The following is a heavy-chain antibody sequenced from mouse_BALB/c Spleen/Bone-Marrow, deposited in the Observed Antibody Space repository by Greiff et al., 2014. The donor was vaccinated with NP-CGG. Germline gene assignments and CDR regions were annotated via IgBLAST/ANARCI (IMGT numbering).Heavy chain of an antibody. CDR1: GYTFTSYW. CDR3: TAGTKFAY. J-gene: IGHJ3*01. CDR2: IYPSDSYT. V-gene: IGHV1-69*02. D-gene: IGHD4-1*01. Sequence: QVQLKQSGAELVRPGASVKLSCKASGYTFTSYWINWVKQRPGQGLEWIGNIYPSDSYTNYNQKFKDKATFTVDKSSSTAYMQLSSPASEDSAVYYCTAGTKFAYWGQGTLVTGSA.